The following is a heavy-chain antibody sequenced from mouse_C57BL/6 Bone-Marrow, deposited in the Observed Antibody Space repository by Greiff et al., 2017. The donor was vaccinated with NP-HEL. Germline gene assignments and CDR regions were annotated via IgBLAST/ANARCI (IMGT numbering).Heavy chain of an antibody. Sequence: VQLQESGAELVRPGTSVKMSCKASGYTFTNYWIGWAKQRPGHGLEWIGDIYPGGGYTNYNEKFKGKATLTADKSSSTAYMQFSSLTSEESAIYYCARRGPYYYGSSSFAYWGQGTLVTVSA. D-gene: IGHD1-1*01. CDR1: GYTFTNYW. CDR2: IYPGGGYT. J-gene: IGHJ3*01. V-gene: IGHV1-63*01. CDR3: ARRGPYYYGSSSFAY.